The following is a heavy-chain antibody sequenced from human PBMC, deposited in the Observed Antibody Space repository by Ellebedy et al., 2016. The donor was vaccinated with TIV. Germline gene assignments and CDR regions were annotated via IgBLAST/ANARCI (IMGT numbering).Heavy chain of an antibody. D-gene: IGHD3-22*01. CDR2: ISYHGSDK. Sequence: LSLTCAASGFTFSNYAIHWVRQAPGKGLEWVAAISYHGSDKYYAESVKGRFTISRDNSKNTLSLQMNSLRAEDTAVYYCAREEPYYYDSSGYRNFFDYWGQGTLLIVSS. J-gene: IGHJ4*02. V-gene: IGHV3-30-3*01. CDR1: GFTFSNYA. CDR3: AREEPYYYDSSGYRNFFDY.